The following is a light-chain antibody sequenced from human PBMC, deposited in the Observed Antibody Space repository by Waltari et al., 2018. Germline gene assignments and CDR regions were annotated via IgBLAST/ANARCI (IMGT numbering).Light chain of an antibody. V-gene: IGKV4-1*01. J-gene: IGKJ3*01. Sequence: DIVMTQSPDSLAVSLGERATITCKSGQSLLFNANSKNYLAWFQQKPGQPPKRLIYWASTRESGVPARFSGSGSGTDFTLTISSLQPADVAVYYCQQYLDTPSFGPGTRVEIK. CDR2: WAS. CDR1: QSLLFNANSKNY. CDR3: QQYLDTPS.